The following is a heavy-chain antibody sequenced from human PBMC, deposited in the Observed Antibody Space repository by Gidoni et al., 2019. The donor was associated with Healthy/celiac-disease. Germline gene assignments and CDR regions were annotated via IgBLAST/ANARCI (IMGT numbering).Heavy chain of an antibody. Sequence: QLQLQESGSGLVKPSQTLSLTCTVSGGSISSGGYSWSWIRQPPGKGLEWIGYIYHSGSTYYNPSLKSRVTISVDRSKNQFSLKLSSVTAADTAVYYCARDLYDSSGYYYGGAFDIWGQGTMVTVSS. CDR2: IYHSGST. CDR3: ARDLYDSSGYYYGGAFDI. V-gene: IGHV4-30-2*01. CDR1: GGSISSGGYS. J-gene: IGHJ3*02. D-gene: IGHD3-22*01.